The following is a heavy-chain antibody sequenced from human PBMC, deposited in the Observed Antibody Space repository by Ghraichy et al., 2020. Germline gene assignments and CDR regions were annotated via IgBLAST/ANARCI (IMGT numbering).Heavy chain of an antibody. J-gene: IGHJ6*02. CDR1: GGSISSHY. V-gene: IGHV4-59*11. CDR3: ASHAPILRYGMDV. CDR2: VDYRGST. Sequence: SENLSLTCTVSGGSISSHYWSWIRQPPGKGLEWIGYVDYRGSTNYNPSLKSRVTISGDTSKNQFSLKLSSVTAADTAVYYCASHAPILRYGMDVWGPGTTVTVSS.